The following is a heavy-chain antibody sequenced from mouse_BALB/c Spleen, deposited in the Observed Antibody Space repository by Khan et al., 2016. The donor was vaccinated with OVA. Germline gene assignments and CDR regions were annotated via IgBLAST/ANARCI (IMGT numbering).Heavy chain of an antibody. D-gene: IGHD1-1*01. J-gene: IGHJ4*01. CDR2: IAPGSGST. Sequence: DLVMPGAAVTLSCKASGYTFTSYGITWIKQRPGKGLEWIGRIAPGSGSTSYNDMYKGKAILTVDASSSLAKIQLSSLSSEDSAVSFCASSNCYGSGLDSMDDWGQGTSVTISS. V-gene: IGHV1S41*01. CDR1: GYTFTSYG. CDR3: ASSNCYGSGLDSMDD.